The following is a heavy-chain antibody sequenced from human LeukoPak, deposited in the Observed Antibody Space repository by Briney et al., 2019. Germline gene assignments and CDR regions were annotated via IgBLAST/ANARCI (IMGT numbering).Heavy chain of an antibody. Sequence: SSETLSLTCTVSGGSISIYYWSWIRQPPGKGLEWIGYIYYSGSTNYNPSLKSRVTISVDTSKNQFSLKLSSVTAADTPVYYCARLILNAAAGTTYFDYWGQGTLVTVSS. CDR1: GGSISIYY. CDR2: IYYSGST. CDR3: ARLILNAAAGTTYFDY. J-gene: IGHJ4*02. V-gene: IGHV4-59*08. D-gene: IGHD6-13*01.